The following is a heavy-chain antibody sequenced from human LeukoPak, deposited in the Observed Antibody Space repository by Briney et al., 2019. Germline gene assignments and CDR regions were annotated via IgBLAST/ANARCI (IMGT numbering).Heavy chain of an antibody. CDR1: GFTFSSYD. CDR2: IGTAGDT. CDR3: ARDFDGRGMDV. D-gene: IGHD3-9*01. V-gene: IGHV3-13*01. J-gene: IGHJ6*02. Sequence: GGSLRLSCAASGFTFSSYDMHWVRQATGKGLEWVSAIGTAGDTYYPGSVKGRFTISRENAKNSLYLQMNSLRAGDTAVYYCARDFDGRGMDVWGQGTTVTVSS.